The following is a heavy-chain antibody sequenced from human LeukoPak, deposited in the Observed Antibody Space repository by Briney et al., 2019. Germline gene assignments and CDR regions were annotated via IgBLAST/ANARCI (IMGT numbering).Heavy chain of an antibody. CDR3: ARVGSSSWSDRNWFDP. Sequence: SETLSLTCTVSGGSISNKYWSWIRQPPGKGLEWIGYIYYSGSTNYNPSLKSRVTISVDTSKNQFSLKLSSVTAADTAVYYCARVGSSSWSDRNWFDPWGQGTLVTVSS. J-gene: IGHJ5*02. CDR2: IYYSGST. CDR1: GGSISNKY. D-gene: IGHD6-13*01. V-gene: IGHV4-59*01.